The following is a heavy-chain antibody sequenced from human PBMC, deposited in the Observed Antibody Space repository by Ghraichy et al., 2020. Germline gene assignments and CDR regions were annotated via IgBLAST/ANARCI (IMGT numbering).Heavy chain of an antibody. CDR1: GGSFSGYY. J-gene: IGHJ5*02. D-gene: IGHD3-9*01. CDR2: INHSGST. CDR3: ARGRLNVLRYFGFEYNWFDP. Sequence: SETLSLTCAVYGGSFSGYYWSWIRQPPGKGLEWIGEINHSGSTNYNPSLKSRVTISVDTSKNQFSLKLSSVTAADTAVYYCARGRLNVLRYFGFEYNWFDPWGQGTLVTVSS. V-gene: IGHV4-34*01.